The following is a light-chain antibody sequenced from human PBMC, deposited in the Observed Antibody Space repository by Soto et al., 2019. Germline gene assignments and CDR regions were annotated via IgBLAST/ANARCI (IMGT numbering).Light chain of an antibody. CDR3: QQRSNWPPIT. Sequence: EIVLTQSPATLSLSPGGRATLSCRASQSVSSYLAWYQQKPGQAPRLLIYDASNRATGIPARFSGSGSGTDFTLTISSREPEDFAVYYCQQRSNWPPITFGQGALLEI. J-gene: IGKJ5*01. V-gene: IGKV3-11*01. CDR2: DAS. CDR1: QSVSSY.